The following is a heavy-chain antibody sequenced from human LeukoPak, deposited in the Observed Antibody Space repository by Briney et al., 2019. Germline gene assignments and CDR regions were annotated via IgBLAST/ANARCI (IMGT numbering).Heavy chain of an antibody. Sequence: GRSLRLSCAASGFTFSSYGMHWVRQAPGKGLEWVAVISYDGSNKYYAGSVKGRFTISRDNSKNTLYLQMNSLRAEDTAVYYCAKVPAAGIYYYYGMDVWGQGTTVTVSS. CDR1: GFTFSSYG. J-gene: IGHJ6*02. D-gene: IGHD6-13*01. CDR3: AKVPAAGIYYYYGMDV. CDR2: ISYDGSNK. V-gene: IGHV3-30*18.